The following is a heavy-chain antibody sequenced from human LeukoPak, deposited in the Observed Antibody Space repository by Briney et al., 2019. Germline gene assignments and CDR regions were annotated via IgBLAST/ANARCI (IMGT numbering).Heavy chain of an antibody. Sequence: PSGTLSLTCAVSGGSISSSNWWSWVRQPPGKGLGWIGEIYHSGSTNYNPSLKSRVTISVDKSKNQFSLKLSSVTAADTAVYYCARTKMTYYYGSGSYLYYYYGMDVWGQGTTVTVSS. V-gene: IGHV4-4*02. D-gene: IGHD3-10*01. J-gene: IGHJ6*02. CDR3: ARTKMTYYYGSGSYLYYYYGMDV. CDR1: GGSISSSNW. CDR2: IYHSGST.